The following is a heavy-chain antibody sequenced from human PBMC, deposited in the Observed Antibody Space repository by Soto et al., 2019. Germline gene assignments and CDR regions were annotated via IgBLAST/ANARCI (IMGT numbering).Heavy chain of an antibody. Sequence: ASVKVSCEASGYTFTSYAMHWVRQAPGQRLEWMGWINAGNGNTKYSQKFQGRVTITRDTSASTAYMELSSLRSEDTAVYYCARDKGGYYDTNTFDYWGQGTLVTVSS. D-gene: IGHD3-22*01. CDR2: INAGNGNT. J-gene: IGHJ4*02. CDR3: ARDKGGYYDTNTFDY. V-gene: IGHV1-3*01. CDR1: GYTFTSYA.